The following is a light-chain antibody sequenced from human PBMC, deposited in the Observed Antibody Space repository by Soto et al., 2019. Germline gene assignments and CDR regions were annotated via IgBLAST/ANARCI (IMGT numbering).Light chain of an antibody. Sequence: EIVLTQSPGTLSLSPGERATLSCRASQSVSNNYLAWYQQKPGQAPRLLIYGASTRATDVPDRFSGSGSGAEFTLTISSLQSEDFAVYYCQQYNNWPLFGQGTKVDIK. CDR2: GAS. V-gene: IGKV3D-15*01. J-gene: IGKJ1*01. CDR3: QQYNNWPL. CDR1: QSVSNN.